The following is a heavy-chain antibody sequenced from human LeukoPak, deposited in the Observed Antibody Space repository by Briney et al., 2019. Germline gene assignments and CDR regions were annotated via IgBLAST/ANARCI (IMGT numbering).Heavy chain of an antibody. CDR3: ARDRGGDEGLFDY. D-gene: IGHD3-16*01. Sequence: GGSLRLSCAASGFTVSSNYMSWVRQARGKGLEWVSVIYSGGSTYYADSVKGRFTISRDNSKNTLYLQMNSLRAEDTAVYYCARDRGGDEGLFDYWGQGTLVTVSS. CDR2: IYSGGST. J-gene: IGHJ4*02. V-gene: IGHV3-53*01. CDR1: GFTVSSNY.